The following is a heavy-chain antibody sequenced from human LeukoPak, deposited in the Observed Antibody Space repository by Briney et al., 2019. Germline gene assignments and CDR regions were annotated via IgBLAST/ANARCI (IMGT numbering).Heavy chain of an antibody. D-gene: IGHD2-2*01. Sequence: ASVKVSCKASGYTFTGYHIHWVRQAPGQGLEWMGWINPNNGGTKYAQKFQGRVTMTRDTSISTAYMELNRLISDDTAIYYCARAFMVVPAAIRAWFDPWGQGTLVTVSS. CDR2: INPNNGGT. CDR3: ARAFMVVPAAIRAWFDP. J-gene: IGHJ5*02. CDR1: GYTFTGYH. V-gene: IGHV1-2*02.